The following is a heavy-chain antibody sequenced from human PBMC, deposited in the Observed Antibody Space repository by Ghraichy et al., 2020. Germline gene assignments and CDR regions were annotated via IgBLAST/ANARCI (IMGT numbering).Heavy chain of an antibody. Sequence: SETLSLTCTVSGGSISSYYWSWIRQPPGKGLEWIGYIYTSGSTNYNPSLKSRVTISVDTSKNQFSLKLSSVTAADTAVYYCARRVDDSSGYYFDYWGQGTLVTVSS. CDR1: GGSISSYY. CDR2: IYTSGST. D-gene: IGHD3-22*01. V-gene: IGHV4-4*09. J-gene: IGHJ4*02. CDR3: ARRVDDSSGYYFDY.